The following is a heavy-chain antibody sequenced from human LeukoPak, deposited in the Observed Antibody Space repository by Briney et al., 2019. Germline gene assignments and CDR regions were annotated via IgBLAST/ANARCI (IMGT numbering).Heavy chain of an antibody. CDR1: GGSISSGGYY. CDR2: IYYSGST. CDR3: ARGERYYDFWSGYGPIDY. J-gene: IGHJ4*02. V-gene: IGHV4-31*03. D-gene: IGHD3-3*01. Sequence: SQTLSLTCTVSGGSISSGGYYWSWIRQHPGKGLEWIGYIYYSGSTYYNPSLKSRVTISVDTSKNQFSLKLSSVTAADTAVCYCARGERYYDFWSGYGPIDYWGQGTLVTVSS.